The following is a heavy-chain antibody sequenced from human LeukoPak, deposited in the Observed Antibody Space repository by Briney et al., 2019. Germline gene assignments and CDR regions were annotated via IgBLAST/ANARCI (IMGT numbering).Heavy chain of an antibody. D-gene: IGHD2-2*01. CDR3: ARESGGLGYCSRTSCPPPSYYFDY. CDR1: GFTFSSYA. CDR2: ISSTSSYI. Sequence: GGSLRLSCAASGFTFSSYAMSWVRQAPGKGLEWVSSISSTSSYIYYADSVKGRFTISRGNAKNSLYLQMNSLRDEDTAVYYCARESGGLGYCSRTSCPPPSYYFDYWGQGTLVTVSS. J-gene: IGHJ4*02. V-gene: IGHV3-21*01.